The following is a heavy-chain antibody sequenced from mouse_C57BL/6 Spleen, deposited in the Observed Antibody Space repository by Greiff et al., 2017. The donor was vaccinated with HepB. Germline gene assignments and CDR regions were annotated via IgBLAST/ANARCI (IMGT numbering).Heavy chain of an antibody. CDR2: IWTGGGT. V-gene: IGHV2-9-1*01. Sequence: VKLMESGPGLVAPSQSLSITCTVSGFSLTSYAISWVRQPPGKGLEWLGVIWTGGGTNYNSAPKSRLSISKDNSKSQVFLKMNSLQTDDTARYYCAKTYYRNDGWYFDVWGTGTTVTVSS. CDR3: AKTYYRNDGWYFDV. CDR1: GFSLTSYA. J-gene: IGHJ1*03. D-gene: IGHD2-14*01.